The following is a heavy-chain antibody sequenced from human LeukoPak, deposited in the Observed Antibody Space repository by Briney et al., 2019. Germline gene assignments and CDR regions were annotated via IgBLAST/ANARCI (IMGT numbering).Heavy chain of an antibody. D-gene: IGHD3-16*02. V-gene: IGHV4-4*07. CDR3: ARGGIYDYVWGSYPQTTDAFDI. Sequence: SETLSLTCTVSGGSISSYYWSWIRQPAGKGLEWIGRIHTSGSTNYNPSLKSRVTISVDTSKNQFALKLSSVTAADTAVYYCARGGIYDYVWGSYPQTTDAFDIWGQGTMVTVSS. CDR2: IHTSGST. J-gene: IGHJ3*02. CDR1: GGSISSYY.